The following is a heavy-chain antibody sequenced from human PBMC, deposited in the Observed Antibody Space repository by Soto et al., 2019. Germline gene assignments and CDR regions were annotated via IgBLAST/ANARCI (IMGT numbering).Heavy chain of an antibody. CDR3: AKDKEVATIGGAFDY. CDR2: ISNRGDST. D-gene: IGHD5-12*01. J-gene: IGHJ4*02. CDR1: GITFSSYA. Sequence: DVQLLESGGGLVQPGGSLRLSCAASGITFSSYAMNWVRQAPGKGLEWVSVISNRGDSTYYADSVKGRFTISRDNSKNTLYLQLNSLRAEDTAMYYCAKDKEVATIGGAFDYWGQGTLLTVSS. V-gene: IGHV3-23*01.